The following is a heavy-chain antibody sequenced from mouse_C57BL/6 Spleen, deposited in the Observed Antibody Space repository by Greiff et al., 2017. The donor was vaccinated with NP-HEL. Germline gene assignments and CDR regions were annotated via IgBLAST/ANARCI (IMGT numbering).Heavy chain of an antibody. CDR3: AVLSDYAMDY. J-gene: IGHJ4*01. Sequence: VQLQQSVAELVRPGASVKLSCTASGFTIKNTYMHWVKQRPEQGLEWIGRIDPANGNTKYLPKFQGKATITADTSSNTAYLQLSSLTSEDTAIYYSAVLSDYAMDYWGQGTSVTVSS. CDR1: GFTIKNTY. V-gene: IGHV14-3*01. D-gene: IGHD1-1*02. CDR2: IDPANGNT.